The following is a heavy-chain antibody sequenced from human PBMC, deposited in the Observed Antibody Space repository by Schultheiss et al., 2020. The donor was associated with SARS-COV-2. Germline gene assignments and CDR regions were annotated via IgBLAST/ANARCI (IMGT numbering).Heavy chain of an antibody. CDR3: ASWPKGIAVAGPLGY. D-gene: IGHD6-19*01. CDR1: GFTFSSYA. V-gene: IGHV3-23*01. J-gene: IGHJ4*02. CDR2: ISGSGGST. Sequence: GGSLRLSCAASGFTFSSYAMSWVRQAPGKGLEWVSAISGSGGSTYYADSVKGRFTISRDNSKNTLYLQMNTLRAEDTAVYYCASWPKGIAVAGPLGYWGQGTLVTVSS.